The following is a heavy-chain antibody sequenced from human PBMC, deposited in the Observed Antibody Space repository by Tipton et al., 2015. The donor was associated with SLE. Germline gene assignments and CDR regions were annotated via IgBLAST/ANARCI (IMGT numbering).Heavy chain of an antibody. J-gene: IGHJ5*02. CDR1: GGSISSHY. CDR2: IYYSGST. V-gene: IGHV4-59*08. CDR3: ARSDIKHSSSWYEDWFDP. Sequence: TLSLTCTVSGGSISSHYWSWIRQPPGKGLEWIGYIYYSGSTNYNPSLKSRVTISVDTSKNQFSLKLSSVTAADTAVYYCARSDIKHSSSWYEDWFDPWGQGTLVTVSS. D-gene: IGHD6-13*01.